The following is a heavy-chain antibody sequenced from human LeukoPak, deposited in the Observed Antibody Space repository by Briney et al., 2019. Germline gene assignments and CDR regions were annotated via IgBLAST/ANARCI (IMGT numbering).Heavy chain of an antibody. J-gene: IGHJ6*02. Sequence: GASVKVSCKASGGTFSSYAISWVRQAPGQGLEWMGGIIPIFGTANYAQKFQGRVTITADESTSTAYMELSSLRSEDTAVYYCARGNQATLIPLYYYYGMDVWGQGTTVTVSS. CDR1: GGTFSSYA. D-gene: IGHD1-14*01. V-gene: IGHV1-69*13. CDR2: IIPIFGTA. CDR3: ARGNQATLIPLYYYYGMDV.